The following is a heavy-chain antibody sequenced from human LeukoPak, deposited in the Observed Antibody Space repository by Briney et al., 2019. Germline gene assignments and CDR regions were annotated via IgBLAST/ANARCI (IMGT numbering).Heavy chain of an antibody. J-gene: IGHJ4*02. V-gene: IGHV3-23*01. Sequence: GGSLRLSCAASGFTFSNYAMSWVRQAPGKGLDWGSGISGSGCTTYYADSVKGRFTISRDNSKNTLHLQMNSLRAEDTAVYYCANRGNTVTTLDYWGQGTLVTVSS. CDR2: ISGSGCTT. D-gene: IGHD4-17*01. CDR1: GFTFSNYA. CDR3: ANRGNTVTTLDY.